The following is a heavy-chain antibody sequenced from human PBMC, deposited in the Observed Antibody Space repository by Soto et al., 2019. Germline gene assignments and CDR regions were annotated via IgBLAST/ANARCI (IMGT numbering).Heavy chain of an antibody. CDR3: AGDPGGTLTTAWGYFDS. D-gene: IGHD4-4*01. CDR2: ISYYNGNT. J-gene: IGHJ4*02. CDR1: GYTFTSYG. V-gene: IGHV1-18*01. Sequence: QVQLVQSGAEVKKPGASVKVSCKASGYTFTSYGISWVRQAPGQGLEWMGWISYYNGNTNYAQKLQGRVTMTTDTSPRTAYMELRSLTSDDPAVYYCAGDPGGTLTTAWGYFDSWCEGTLVTDSS.